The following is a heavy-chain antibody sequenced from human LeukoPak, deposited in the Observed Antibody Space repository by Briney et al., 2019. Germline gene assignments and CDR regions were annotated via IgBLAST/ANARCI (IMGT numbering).Heavy chain of an antibody. J-gene: IGHJ6*03. V-gene: IGHV1-69*05. CDR3: ARVDRYHYYLDV. CDR1: GGTFSSYS. CDR2: IMPLFNTA. Sequence: GASVNVFCKASGGTFSSYSITWVRQAPGQGLEWMGGIMPLFNTANYAQQFQGRVTITTDESTSTAYMELSSLRFEDTAMYYCARVDRYHYYLDVWGKGTTVTVSS.